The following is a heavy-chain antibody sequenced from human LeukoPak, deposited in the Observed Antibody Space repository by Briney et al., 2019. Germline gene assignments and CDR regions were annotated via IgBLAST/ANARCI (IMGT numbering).Heavy chain of an antibody. V-gene: IGHV3-21*01. CDR3: VRQYSGYGMDYYYGLDV. CDR1: GFTFSSYW. D-gene: IGHD5-12*01. Sequence: GGSLRLSCAASGFTFSSYWMHWVRQAPGKGLVWVSSISSSSSYIYYADSVKGRFTISRDNAKNSLYLQMSSLRAEDTAVYYCVRQYSGYGMDYYYGLDVWGQGTTVIVSS. CDR2: ISSSSSYI. J-gene: IGHJ6*02.